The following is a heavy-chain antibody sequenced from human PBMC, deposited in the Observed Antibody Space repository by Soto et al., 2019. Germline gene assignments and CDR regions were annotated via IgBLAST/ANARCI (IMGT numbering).Heavy chain of an antibody. V-gene: IGHV3-74*01. D-gene: IGHD6-19*01. Sequence: PGGSLRLSCAASGFTFSSYWMHWVRQAPGKGLVWVSRINSDGSSTSYADSVKGRFTISRDNAKNTLYLQMNSLRAEDTAVYYCAREEEQWLAHHFDYWGQGTLVTVSS. CDR1: GFTFSSYW. CDR3: AREEEQWLAHHFDY. J-gene: IGHJ4*02. CDR2: INSDGSST.